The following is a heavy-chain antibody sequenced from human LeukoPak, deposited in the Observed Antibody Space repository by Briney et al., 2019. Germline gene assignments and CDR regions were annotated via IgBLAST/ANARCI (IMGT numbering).Heavy chain of an antibody. V-gene: IGHV1-8*01. D-gene: IGHD3-22*01. CDR1: GYTFTSYD. CDR3: ARVYSRRSSGYYYADY. CDR2: MNPNSGNT. Sequence: EASAKVSCKASGYTFTSYDINWVRQATGQGLEWMGWMNPNSGNTGYAQKFQGRVTMTRNTSINTAYMELSSLRSEDTAVYYCARVYSRRSSGYYYADYWGQGTLVTVSS. J-gene: IGHJ4*02.